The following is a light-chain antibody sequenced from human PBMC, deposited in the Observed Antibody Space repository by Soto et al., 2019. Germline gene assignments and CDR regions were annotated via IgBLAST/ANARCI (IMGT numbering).Light chain of an antibody. J-gene: IGKJ1*01. V-gene: IGKV3-15*01. Sequence: EIVMTQSPATLSVSPGERATLSCRASQSISNKLAWYQQKPGQAPRLLIYGASTRATGIPARFSGGGSGTDFTLSISRLEPEDFAVYYCQQYGGSTRTFGQGTKVDIK. CDR3: QQYGGSTRT. CDR1: QSISNK. CDR2: GAS.